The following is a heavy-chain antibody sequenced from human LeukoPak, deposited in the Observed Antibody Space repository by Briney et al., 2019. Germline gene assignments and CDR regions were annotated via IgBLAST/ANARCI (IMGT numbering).Heavy chain of an antibody. V-gene: IGHV3-33*01. CDR2: IWYDGGNK. D-gene: IGHD2-2*01. CDR3: ARDRYCSSTSCLNWFDP. CDR1: GFTFSSYG. Sequence: GGSLRLSCAASGFTFSSYGMHWVRQAPGKGLEWVAVIWYDGGNKYYADSVKGRFTISRDNSKNTLYLQMNSLRAEDTAVYYCARDRYCSSTSCLNWFDPWGQGTLVAVSS. J-gene: IGHJ5*02.